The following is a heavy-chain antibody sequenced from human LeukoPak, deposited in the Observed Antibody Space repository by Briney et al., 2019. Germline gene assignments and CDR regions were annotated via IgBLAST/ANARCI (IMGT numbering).Heavy chain of an antibody. J-gene: IGHJ3*02. D-gene: IGHD3-22*01. Sequence: ASVKVSCKASGYSFTSYYIYWVRQAPGQGLEWMGIINPSGGSTNYAQKFQGRVTMTGDTSTSTVYTELSNLRSEDTAVYFCAREIVVSNAYIWGQGTMVTVSS. CDR1: GYSFTSYY. V-gene: IGHV1-46*01. CDR2: INPSGGST. CDR3: AREIVVSNAYI.